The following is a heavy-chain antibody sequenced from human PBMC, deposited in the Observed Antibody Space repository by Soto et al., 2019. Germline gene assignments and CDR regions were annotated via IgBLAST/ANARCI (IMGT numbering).Heavy chain of an antibody. V-gene: IGHV4-39*01. D-gene: IGHD4-17*01. CDR3: ERRHYLTVGDYY. CDR1: GGSISTSSSTYD. J-gene: IGHJ4*02. CDR2: FFYSGKS. Sequence: NPSGTLSLTCSVSGGSISTSSSTYDWGWMRQPPGKGLEWIASFFYSGKSFYNPSLKSRVTMSVDTSKNQFSLNLSSVTAADTAVVFCERRHYLTVGDYYWGQRTLFTVPS.